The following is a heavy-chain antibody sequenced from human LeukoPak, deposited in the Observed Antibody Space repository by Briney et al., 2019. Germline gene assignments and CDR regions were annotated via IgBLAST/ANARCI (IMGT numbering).Heavy chain of an antibody. CDR3: AKVQVPYSSSSVYYFDH. Sequence: AGGSLRLSCAASGFTFDDSAMHWVRQAPGKGLEWVSGISWNSGSIGYADSVKGRFTISRDNAKNSLYLQMNSLRAEDMALYYYAKVQVPYSSSSVYYFDHWGQGTLVTVSS. CDR1: GFTFDDSA. D-gene: IGHD6-6*01. V-gene: IGHV3-9*03. J-gene: IGHJ4*02. CDR2: ISWNSGSI.